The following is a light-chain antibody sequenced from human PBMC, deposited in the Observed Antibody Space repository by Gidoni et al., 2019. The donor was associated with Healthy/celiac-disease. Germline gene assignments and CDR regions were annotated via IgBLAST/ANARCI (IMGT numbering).Light chain of an antibody. V-gene: IGKV3-15*01. CDR1: QSVSSN. J-gene: IGKJ1*01. CDR3: QQYNNWWT. CDR2: GAT. Sequence: EIVMTQSPSTLSVSPGERATLSCRASQSVSSNLAWYQQKPGQAPRLLIYGATSRATGVPARFGGGGSGADFTLTISSLQSEDFAVYYCQQYNNWWTFGQGTKVEIK.